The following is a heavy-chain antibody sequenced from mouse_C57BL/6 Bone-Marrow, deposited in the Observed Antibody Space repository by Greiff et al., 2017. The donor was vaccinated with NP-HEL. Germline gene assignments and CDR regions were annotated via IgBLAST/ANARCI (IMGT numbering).Heavy chain of an antibody. CDR2: ISSGGDYI. CDR3: TRGGRHFDYYSSCFYAMDY. J-gene: IGHJ4*01. D-gene: IGHD1-1*01. CDR1: GFTFSSYA. Sequence: EVKLVESGDGLVKPGGSLKLSCAASGFTFSSYAMSWVRQTPEKRLEWVAYISSGGDYIYNADTVKGRFTISSDNARNTLYLQMNSLKSDDTDMYYCTRGGRHFDYYSSCFYAMDYWGQGTSVTVSS. V-gene: IGHV5-9-1*02.